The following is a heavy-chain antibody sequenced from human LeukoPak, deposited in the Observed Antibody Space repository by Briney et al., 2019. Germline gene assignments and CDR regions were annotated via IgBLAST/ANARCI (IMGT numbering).Heavy chain of an antibody. CDR3: ARADGSPDY. D-gene: IGHD2-15*01. J-gene: IGHJ4*02. Sequence: GASVNVSCKASGYTFTKFDINWVRQATGQGLEWMGWVNLKSGYTGSAQKFQDRVTITRDTSINTAYMELTSLRSEDTAVYYCARADGSPDYWGQGTLVTVSS. CDR1: GYTFTKFD. V-gene: IGHV1-8*03. CDR2: VNLKSGYT.